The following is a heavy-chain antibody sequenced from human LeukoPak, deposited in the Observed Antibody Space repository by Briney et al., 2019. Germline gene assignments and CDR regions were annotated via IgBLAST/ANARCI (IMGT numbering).Heavy chain of an antibody. Sequence: GESLKISCKGSGYSFTSYWIGWVRQMPGKGLEWMGIIYPGDSDARYSPSFPGQVTISADKSISTAYLQWGSLKASDTAMYYCAKGTTYYGGNPVFFDFWGQGTLVTVSS. V-gene: IGHV5-51*01. J-gene: IGHJ4*02. D-gene: IGHD4-23*01. CDR2: IYPGDSDA. CDR3: AKGTTYYGGNPVFFDF. CDR1: GYSFTSYW.